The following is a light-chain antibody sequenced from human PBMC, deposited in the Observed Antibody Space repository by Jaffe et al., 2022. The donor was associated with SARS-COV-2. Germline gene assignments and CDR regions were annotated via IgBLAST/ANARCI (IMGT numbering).Light chain of an antibody. CDR2: GAS. J-gene: IGKJ2*01. CDR1: QSISSW. Sequence: DIQMTQSPSTLSASVGDSVTITCRASQSISSWLAWYQQKPGKAPNLLLYGASVLQDGVPSRFSGGGSGTEFTLTINSLQPDDSATYYCQHYNSYPFTFGLGTKLEI. V-gene: IGKV1-5*03. CDR3: QHYNSYPFT.